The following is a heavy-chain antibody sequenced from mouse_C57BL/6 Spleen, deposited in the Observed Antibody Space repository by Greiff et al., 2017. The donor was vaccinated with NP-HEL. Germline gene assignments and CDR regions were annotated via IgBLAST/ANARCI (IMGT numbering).Heavy chain of an antibody. CDR1: GYTFTSYW. D-gene: IGHD2-4*01. V-gene: IGHV1-52*01. CDR2: IDPSDSET. Sequence: VQLQQPGAELVRPGSSVKLSCKASGYTFTSYWMHWVKQRPIQGLEWIGNIDPSDSETHYNQKFKDKATLTVDKSSSTAYMQLSSLTSEDSAVYYCARSFYYDYEGYFDYWGQGTTLTVSS. J-gene: IGHJ2*01. CDR3: ARSFYYDYEGYFDY.